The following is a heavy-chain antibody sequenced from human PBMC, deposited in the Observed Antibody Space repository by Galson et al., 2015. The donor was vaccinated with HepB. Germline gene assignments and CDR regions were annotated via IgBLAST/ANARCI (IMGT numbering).Heavy chain of an antibody. Sequence: SVKVSCKASGYSFSTFGMHWVRQAPGQRLEWMGWINGGNGNTKYSQKLQDRVTITRDTSATTVYMELSSLRFEDTAVYYCARVWGLVGELDYWGQGTVVTVLS. J-gene: IGHJ4*02. CDR2: INGGNGNT. D-gene: IGHD3-16*01. V-gene: IGHV1-3*01. CDR3: ARVWGLVGELDY. CDR1: GYSFSTFG.